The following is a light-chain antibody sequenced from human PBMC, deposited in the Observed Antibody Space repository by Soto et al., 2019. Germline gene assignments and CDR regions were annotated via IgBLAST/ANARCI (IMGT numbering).Light chain of an antibody. CDR2: GAS. Sequence: EIVMTQSPATLSVSPGERATLSCRASQSVSSNLAWYQQKPGQAPSLLIYGASTRATGTPARFSGSGSGTDFTLSISRVESEDFAVYFCQLYGGAFTFGQGTKVDIK. CDR3: QLYGGAFT. CDR1: QSVSSN. J-gene: IGKJ3*01. V-gene: IGKV3-15*01.